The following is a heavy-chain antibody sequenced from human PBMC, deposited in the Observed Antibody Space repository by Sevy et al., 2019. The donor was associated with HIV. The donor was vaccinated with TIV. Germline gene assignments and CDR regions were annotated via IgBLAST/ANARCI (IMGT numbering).Heavy chain of an antibody. J-gene: IGHJ4*02. V-gene: IGHV3-49*03. CDR2: IKTKTYSGTT. Sequence: GGSLRLSCTASGFTFGDYAMSWFRQAPGKGLEWVGFIKTKTYSGTTEYAASVKGRFFISRDDSKNIAYLQMNSLITEDTAVYYCTRGLYGSGWFYFDYWGQGTLVTVSS. CDR1: GFTFGDYA. D-gene: IGHD6-19*01. CDR3: TRGLYGSGWFYFDY.